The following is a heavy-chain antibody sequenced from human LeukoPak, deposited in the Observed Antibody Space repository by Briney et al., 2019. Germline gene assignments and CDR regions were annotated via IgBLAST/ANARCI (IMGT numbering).Heavy chain of an antibody. J-gene: IGHJ4*02. CDR2: IYSMGST. CDR3: ARDVALSYCGGDCLPDY. CDR1: GGSISSHF. D-gene: IGHD2-21*02. Sequence: SETLSLTCTVSGGSISSHFWSWIRQPAGKGLEWIGRIYSMGSTDYNPSLKSRVTVSLDTSKIQFSLTLTSVTAADTAVYYCARDVALSYCGGDCLPDYWGQGILVTVSS. V-gene: IGHV4-4*07.